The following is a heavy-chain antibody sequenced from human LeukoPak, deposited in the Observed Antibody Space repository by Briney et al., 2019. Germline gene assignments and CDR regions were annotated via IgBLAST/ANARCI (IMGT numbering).Heavy chain of an antibody. Sequence: GGSLRLSCAASGFTFSSYAMSWVRQAPGKGLEWVSAISGSGGSTYYADSVKGRFTISRDNSKNTLYLQMNSLRAEDTAVYYCSKATGPNSFRYIEYWGQGTLVTVSS. V-gene: IGHV3-23*01. CDR1: GFTFSSYA. J-gene: IGHJ4*02. CDR2: ISGSGGST. CDR3: SKATGPNSFRYIEY. D-gene: IGHD1-14*01.